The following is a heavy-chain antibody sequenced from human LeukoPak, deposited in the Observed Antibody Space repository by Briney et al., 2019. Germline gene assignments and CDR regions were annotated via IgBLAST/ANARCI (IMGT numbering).Heavy chain of an antibody. D-gene: IGHD4-17*01. J-gene: IGHJ3*02. V-gene: IGHV1-3*03. CDR1: GYTFTSYA. Sequence: GASVKVSCKASGYTFTSYAIHWVRQAPGQRLEWMGWINAGNGNTKYSQEFQGRLTITRDTSATTAYMELSSLTSEDMAVYYCARDRAPKTVTSEVDAFDIWGQGTMVTVSS. CDR2: INAGNGNT. CDR3: ARDRAPKTVTSEVDAFDI.